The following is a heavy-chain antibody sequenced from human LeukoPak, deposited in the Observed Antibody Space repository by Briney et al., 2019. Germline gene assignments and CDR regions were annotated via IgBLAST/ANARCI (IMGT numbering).Heavy chain of an antibody. Sequence: GSLRLSCAASGFTFSSYTMQWVRQAPGKGLEWVSYISGRGDTIYYADSVKGRFTISRDNARNSLYLQMNSLRSEDTALYYCARGDYYGSQNYTYDIWGQGTMVTVSS. CDR1: GFTFSSYT. D-gene: IGHD3-10*01. J-gene: IGHJ3*02. CDR3: ARGDYYGSQNYTYDI. V-gene: IGHV3-48*04. CDR2: ISGRGDTI.